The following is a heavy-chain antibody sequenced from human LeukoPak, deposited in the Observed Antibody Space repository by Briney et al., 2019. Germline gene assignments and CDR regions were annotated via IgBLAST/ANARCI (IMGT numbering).Heavy chain of an antibody. J-gene: IGHJ4*02. CDR1: GFTFSSYA. Sequence: GGSLRLSCAASGFTFSSYAMSWVRQAPGKGLEWVSAISGSGGSTYYADSVKGRFTISRDNSKNTLYLQMDSLIAEDTAVYCCAKTGSSSWYFFDYGGEGTLVTVSS. D-gene: IGHD6-13*01. CDR2: ISGSGGST. CDR3: AKTGSSSWYFFDY. V-gene: IGHV3-23*01.